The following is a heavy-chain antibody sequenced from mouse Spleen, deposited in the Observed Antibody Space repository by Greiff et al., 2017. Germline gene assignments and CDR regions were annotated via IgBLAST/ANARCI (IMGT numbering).Heavy chain of an antibody. D-gene: IGHD2-14*01. V-gene: IGHV5-9-1*01. CDR1: GFTFSSYA. J-gene: IGHJ3*01. CDR2: ISSGGSYT. CDR3: ARDRYDREFAY. Sequence: EVKVVESGGGLVKPGGSLKLSCAASGFTFSSYAMSWVRQTPEKRLEWVATISSGGSYTYYPDSVKGRFTISRDNAKNTLYLQMSSLRSEDTAMYYCARDRYDREFAYWGQGTLVTVSA.